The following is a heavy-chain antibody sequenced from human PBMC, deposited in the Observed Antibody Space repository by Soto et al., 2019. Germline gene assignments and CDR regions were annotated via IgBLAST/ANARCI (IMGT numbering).Heavy chain of an antibody. CDR1: GGSFTSDY. Sequence: QVQLQESGPGLVKPSETLSLTCTVSGGSFTSDYWSWIRQPPGKGLQWIGYIYYNGTTNYNPSLKSPLTISQDTANGQISLELTSLTAADTAVYYCASHSGVAALGGLDHWGQGTLVTVSS. CDR2: IYYNGTT. V-gene: IGHV4-59*08. D-gene: IGHD2-8*01. J-gene: IGHJ4*02. CDR3: ASHSGVAALGGLDH.